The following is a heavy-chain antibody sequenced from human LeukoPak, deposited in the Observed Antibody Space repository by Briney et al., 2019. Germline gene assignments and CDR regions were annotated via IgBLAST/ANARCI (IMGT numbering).Heavy chain of an antibody. D-gene: IGHD5-18*01. CDR3: ASQRGYAYGFDS. Sequence: SDTLSLTCTVSGGSFRSYYWTWIRQTPGKGLEWIGHIYYSGNPTYNPSLKSRFTISVDPSKNQVALRVRSVTTEDTAVYYCASQRGYAYGFDSWGQGTRVTVSP. V-gene: IGHV4-59*07. J-gene: IGHJ4*02. CDR1: GGSFRSYY. CDR2: IYYSGNP.